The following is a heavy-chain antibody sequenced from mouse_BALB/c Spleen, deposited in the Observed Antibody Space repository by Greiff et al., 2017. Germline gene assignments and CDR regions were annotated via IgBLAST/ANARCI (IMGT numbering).Heavy chain of an antibody. CDR1: GYTFTSYW. D-gene: IGHD2-4*01. CDR3: TGDYDDGPFAY. J-gene: IGHJ3*01. CDR2: IYPGNSDT. Sequence: VQLQQSGTVLARPGASVKMSCKASGYTFTSYWMHWVKQRPGQGLEWIGAIYPGNSDTSYNQKFKGKAKLTAVTSTSTAYMELSSLTNEDSAVYYCTGDYDDGPFAYWGQGTLVTVSA. V-gene: IGHV1-5*01.